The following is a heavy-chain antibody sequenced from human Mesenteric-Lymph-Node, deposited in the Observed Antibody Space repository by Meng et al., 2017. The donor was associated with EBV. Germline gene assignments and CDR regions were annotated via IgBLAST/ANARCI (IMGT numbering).Heavy chain of an antibody. V-gene: IGHV3-30-3*01. CDR2: ISYDGSNS. Sequence: LLASGGGGGQPGRSLSLSGSASGFTFNSYAMHWVRQAPGKGLEWVGVISYDGSNSYYADSVKGRFTFSRDNSKNTLYLQMNSLRPEDTAVYYCARDRSPFGELWFFDYWGQGTLVTVSS. CDR3: ARDRSPFGELWFFDY. D-gene: IGHD3-10*01. CDR1: GFTFNSYA. J-gene: IGHJ4*02.